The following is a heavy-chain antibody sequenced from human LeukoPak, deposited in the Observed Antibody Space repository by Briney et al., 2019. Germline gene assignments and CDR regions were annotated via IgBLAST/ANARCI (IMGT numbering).Heavy chain of an antibody. D-gene: IGHD1-14*01. Sequence: ASVKVSCKASGYTFTSYAMHWVRQAPGQRLEWMGWINAGNGNTKYSQKFQGRVTITRDTSASTAYMELSSLRSEDTAVYYCARNGLLSGNLDYWGQGTLVTVSS. J-gene: IGHJ4*02. CDR3: ARNGLLSGNLDY. CDR2: INAGNGNT. V-gene: IGHV1-3*01. CDR1: GYTFTSYA.